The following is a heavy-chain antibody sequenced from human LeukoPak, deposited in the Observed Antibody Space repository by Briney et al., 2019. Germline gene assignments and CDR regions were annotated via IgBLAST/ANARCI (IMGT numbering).Heavy chain of an antibody. D-gene: IGHD7-27*01. V-gene: IGHV3-74*01. CDR2: INSDGSDT. CDR1: GFTFSSYS. CDR3: ARELYITGEQPPDY. Sequence: GGSLRLSCAASGFTFSSYSMNWVRQAPGKGLVWVSRINSDGSDTTYADSVKGRFTISRDNAKNTLDLQMNSLRAEDTAVYYCARELYITGEQPPDYWGQGTLVTVSS. J-gene: IGHJ4*02.